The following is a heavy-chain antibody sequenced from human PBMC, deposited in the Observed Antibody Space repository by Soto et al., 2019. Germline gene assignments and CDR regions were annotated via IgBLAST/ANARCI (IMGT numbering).Heavy chain of an antibody. J-gene: IGHJ4*02. CDR1: GGTFSSYA. CDR2: IIPIFGTA. Sequence: QVQLVQSGAEVKKPGSSVKVSCKASGGTFSSYAISWVRQAPGQGLEWMGGIIPIFGTANYAQKFQGRVTITADESTSTAYMELSSLRSEDTAVYYCATTVGRDGYNYPVVLAFDYWGQGTLVTVSS. D-gene: IGHD5-12*01. V-gene: IGHV1-69*12. CDR3: ATTVGRDGYNYPVVLAFDY.